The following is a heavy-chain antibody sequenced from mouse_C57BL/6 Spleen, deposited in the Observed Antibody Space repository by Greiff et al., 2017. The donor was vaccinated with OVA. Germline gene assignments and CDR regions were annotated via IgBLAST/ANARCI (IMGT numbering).Heavy chain of an antibody. J-gene: IGHJ4*01. CDR1: GFTFSDFY. V-gene: IGHV7-1*01. CDR2: SRNKANDYTT. D-gene: IGHD6-1*01. CDR3: ARDASSYAMDY. Sequence: EVKLMESGGGLVQSGRSLRLSCATSGFTFSDFYMEWVRQAPGKGLEWIAASRNKANDYTTEYSASGKGRFIVSRDTSQSILYLQMNALRAEDTAIYYCARDASSYAMDYWGQGTSVTVSS.